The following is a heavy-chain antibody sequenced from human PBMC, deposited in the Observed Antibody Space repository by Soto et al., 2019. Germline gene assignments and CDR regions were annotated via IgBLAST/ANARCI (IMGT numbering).Heavy chain of an antibody. D-gene: IGHD3-9*01. Sequence: PGGSLRLSCAASGFTFSDSYMHWVRQVPGKGLEYVSAISPSGGSTYLTNSVKGRFTVSRDNSKSTLFLQMDSLRVEDMAVYYCARGIYFGPARHYFDYWGQGALVTVSS. V-gene: IGHV3-64*01. CDR1: GFTFSDSY. CDR2: ISPSGGST. CDR3: ARGIYFGPARHYFDY. J-gene: IGHJ4*02.